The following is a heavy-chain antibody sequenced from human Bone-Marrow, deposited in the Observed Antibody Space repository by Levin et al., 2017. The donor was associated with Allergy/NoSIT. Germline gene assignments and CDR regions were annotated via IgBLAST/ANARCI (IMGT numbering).Heavy chain of an antibody. J-gene: IGHJ6*02. Sequence: GGSLRLSCAASGFTFSSYEMNWVRQAPGKGLEWVSYISGSGNTIYYADSVKGRFTISRDNAKNSLYLQMNSLRAEDTAVYYCARSGHCSSTSCPYYGMDVWGQGTTV. CDR2: ISGSGNTI. CDR3: ARSGHCSSTSCPYYGMDV. D-gene: IGHD2-2*01. V-gene: IGHV3-48*03. CDR1: GFTFSSYE.